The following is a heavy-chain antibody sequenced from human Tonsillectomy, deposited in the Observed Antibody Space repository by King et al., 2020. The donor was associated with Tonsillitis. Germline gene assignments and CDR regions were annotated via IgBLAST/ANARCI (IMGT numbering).Heavy chain of an antibody. J-gene: IGHJ3*02. CDR2: IYYNGST. Sequence: QLQESGPGLVKPSETLSLTCTVAGGSMSSHYWSWIRQPPGKGLEWIAYIYYNGSTKKNPSLKSRVTISVDTSKNQFSLKLSSVTAADTAVYYCARRGYSYGPGKDAFDIGGRGTLVTVSS. CDR1: GGSMSSHY. D-gene: IGHD5-18*01. CDR3: ARRGYSYGPGKDAFDI. V-gene: IGHV4-59*08.